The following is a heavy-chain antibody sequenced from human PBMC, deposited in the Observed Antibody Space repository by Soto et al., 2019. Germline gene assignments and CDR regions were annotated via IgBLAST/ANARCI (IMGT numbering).Heavy chain of an antibody. CDR2: IYRSGNT. Sequence: PSETLSLTCTVSGGSITTGGSYWSWIRQHPGKGLEWIGNIYRSGNTYYNPSLKSRLTISVDTSKNHFSLMVDSVTAADTAVYYCARARFQVLYGKPYFDSWGQGTLVTVS. D-gene: IGHD2-2*02. V-gene: IGHV4-31*03. CDR1: GGSITTGGSY. J-gene: IGHJ4*02. CDR3: ARARFQVLYGKPYFDS.